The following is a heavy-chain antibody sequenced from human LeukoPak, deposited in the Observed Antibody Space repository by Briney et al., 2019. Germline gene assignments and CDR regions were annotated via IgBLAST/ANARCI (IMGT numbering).Heavy chain of an antibody. CDR2: IYYSGST. V-gene: IGHV4-59*08. CDR1: GGSISSYY. D-gene: IGHD6-13*01. Sequence: SETLSLTCAVSGGSISSYYWSWIRQPPGKGLEWIGYIYYSGSTNYNPSLKSRVTISVDTSNNQFSLKLRYVTAADTAEYYCARQGYSNSLFAGFDPWGQGTMVTVSS. CDR3: ARQGYSNSLFAGFDP. J-gene: IGHJ5*02.